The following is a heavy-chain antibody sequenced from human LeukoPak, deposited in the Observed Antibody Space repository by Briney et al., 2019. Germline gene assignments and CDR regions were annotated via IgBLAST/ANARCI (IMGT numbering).Heavy chain of an antibody. CDR1: GNSISSGDNY. CDR2: IYTSGST. J-gene: IGHJ4*02. D-gene: IGHD3-10*01. V-gene: IGHV4-61*02. CDR3: TRGIGSGSYWD. Sequence: SQTLSLTCTVSGNSISSGDNYWSWIRQPAGKGLEWIGRIYTSGSTNYNPSPSLTGRVTISVDTSRNQFSLDLSSVTAADTAVYYCTRGIGSGSYWDWGQGTLVIVSS.